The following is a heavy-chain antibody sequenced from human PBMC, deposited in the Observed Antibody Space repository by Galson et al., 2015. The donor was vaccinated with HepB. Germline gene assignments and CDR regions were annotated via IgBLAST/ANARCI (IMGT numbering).Heavy chain of an antibody. CDR2: ISYDGSNK. CDR1: GFTFSSYG. J-gene: IGHJ4*02. V-gene: IGHV3-30*18. Sequence: SLRLSCAASGFTFSSYGMHWVRQAPGKGLEWVAVISYDGSNKYYADSVKGRFTISRDNSKNTLYLQMNSLRAEDTAVYYCAKIGIAVAADVYYWGQGTLVTVSS. D-gene: IGHD6-19*01. CDR3: AKIGIAVAADVYY.